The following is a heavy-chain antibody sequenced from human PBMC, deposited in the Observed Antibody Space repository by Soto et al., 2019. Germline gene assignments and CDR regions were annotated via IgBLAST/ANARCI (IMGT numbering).Heavy chain of an antibody. CDR1: GFTFSSYA. J-gene: IGHJ5*02. D-gene: IGHD7-27*01. Sequence: EVQLLESGGGLVQPGGSLSLSGAASGFTFSSYAMSWVRQPPGKGRAWVSAISVSGGSTYYADSVKGRFTISRDNSKNTLYLQMNSLRAEDTAVYYCAKDRGLGINWFDPWGQGTLVTVSS. CDR3: AKDRGLGINWFDP. CDR2: ISVSGGST. V-gene: IGHV3-23*01.